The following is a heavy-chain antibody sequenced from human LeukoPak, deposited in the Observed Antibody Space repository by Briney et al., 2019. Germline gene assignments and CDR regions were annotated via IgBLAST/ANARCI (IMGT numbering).Heavy chain of an antibody. Sequence: GGSLRLSCAASGFTFSNAWMSWVRQAPGKGLEWVSATSSSDAGTYHADSVRGRFTISRDNSKNTLYLQMNSLRVEDAAVYYCARAPVTSCRGAYCYPFDYWGQGTLVTVSS. D-gene: IGHD2-21*01. CDR3: ARAPVTSCRGAYCYPFDY. J-gene: IGHJ4*02. CDR1: GFTFSNAW. CDR2: TSSSDAGT. V-gene: IGHV3-23*01.